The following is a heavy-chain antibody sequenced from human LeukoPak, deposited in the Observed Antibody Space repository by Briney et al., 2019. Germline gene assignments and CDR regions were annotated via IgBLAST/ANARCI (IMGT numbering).Heavy chain of an antibody. Sequence: SETLSLTCTVSGGSISSGDYYWSWIRQPPGKGLEWIGYIYYSGSTYYNPSLKSRVTISVDTPKNQFSLKLSSVTAADTAVYYCARDPYYDFWSGYPVWGQGTLVTVSS. CDR2: IYYSGST. J-gene: IGHJ4*02. D-gene: IGHD3-3*01. CDR1: GGSISSGDYY. V-gene: IGHV4-30-4*08. CDR3: ARDPYYDFWSGYPV.